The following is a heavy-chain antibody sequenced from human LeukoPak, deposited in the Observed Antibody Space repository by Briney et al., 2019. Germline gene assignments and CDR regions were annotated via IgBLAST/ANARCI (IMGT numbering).Heavy chain of an antibody. CDR1: GGSISSYY. V-gene: IGHV4-59*08. J-gene: IGHJ2*01. CDR3: VRVLAQHNWYFDL. Sequence: SETLSLTCTVSGGSISSYYWSWIRQPPGKGLEWIGYIYYSGSTNYNPFLKSRVTISVDTSKNQFSLKLSSVTAADTAVYYCVRVLAQHNWYFDLWGRGTLVTVSS. CDR2: IYYSGST. D-gene: IGHD3-10*01.